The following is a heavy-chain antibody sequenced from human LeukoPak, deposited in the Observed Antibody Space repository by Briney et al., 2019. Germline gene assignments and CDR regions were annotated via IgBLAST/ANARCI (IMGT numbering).Heavy chain of an antibody. J-gene: IGHJ4*02. CDR2: INWNGGST. CDR3: ARDLLGGNSGGYFDY. V-gene: IGHV3-20*04. D-gene: IGHD4-23*01. CDR1: GFTFDDYG. Sequence: AGGSLRLSCAASGFTFDDYGMSWVRQAPGKGLEWVSGINWNGGSTGYADSLKGRFTISRDNAKNSLYLQMNSLRAEDTALYYCARDLLGGNSGGYFDYWGQGTLVTVSS.